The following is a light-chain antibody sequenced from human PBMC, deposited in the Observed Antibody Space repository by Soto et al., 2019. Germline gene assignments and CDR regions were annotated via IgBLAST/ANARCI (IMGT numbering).Light chain of an antibody. V-gene: IGLV3-21*02. CDR3: QVWEGGRGV. CDR2: DDS. J-gene: IGLJ1*01. CDR1: NIGGKS. Sequence: SYELTQPPSVSVAPGQTARITCGGNNIGGKSVHWYQQKPGQAPVLVVYDDSDRPSGIPERFSGSNSVNTATLTISRVAAGDEADYYCQVWEGGRGVFVTGTKVTV.